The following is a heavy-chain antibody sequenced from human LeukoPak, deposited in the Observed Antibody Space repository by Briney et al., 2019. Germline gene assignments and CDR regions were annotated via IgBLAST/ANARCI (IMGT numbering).Heavy chain of an antibody. D-gene: IGHD3-10*01. J-gene: IGHJ5*02. V-gene: IGHV3-7*01. CDR2: IKQDGSEK. CDR3: ARDVLTSYYGSGRPRRWFDP. Sequence: GGSLRLSRAASGFTFSNYWMSWVRQAPGKGLEWVANIKQDGSEKDYVDSVKGRFTISRDNAKNSLDLQLNSLRAEDTAVYYCARDVLTSYYGSGRPRRWFDPWGQGTLVTVSS. CDR1: GFTFSNYW.